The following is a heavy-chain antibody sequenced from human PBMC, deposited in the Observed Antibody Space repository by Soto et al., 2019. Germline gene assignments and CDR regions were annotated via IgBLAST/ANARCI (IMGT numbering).Heavy chain of an antibody. CDR3: AREDGIGGGTSAVDY. CDR2: INGRSNYK. V-gene: IGHV3-21*01. D-gene: IGHD1-26*01. Sequence: EVQVVESGGGLVKPGGSLRLSCASSGFTFSTYTMNWVRQAQGKGLEWVSSINGRSNYKYYTDSVKGRFTISRDNAKNSLYLQMKRLGAEDTAVYYCAREDGIGGGTSAVDYWGLGTLVTVSS. CDR1: GFTFSTYT. J-gene: IGHJ4*02.